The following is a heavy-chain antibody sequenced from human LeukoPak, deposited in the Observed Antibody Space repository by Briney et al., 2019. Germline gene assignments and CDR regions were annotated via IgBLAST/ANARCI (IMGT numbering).Heavy chain of an antibody. V-gene: IGHV3-23*01. D-gene: IGHD4-17*01. CDR3: AKAGVPTTVTTPIDY. CDR1: GFTFSSYA. Sequence: GGSLRLPCAASGFTFSSYAMSWVRQAPGKGLEWVSAISGSGGSTYYADSVKGRFTISRDNSKNTLYLQMNSLRAEDTAVYYCAKAGVPTTVTTPIDYWGQGTLVTVSS. CDR2: ISGSGGST. J-gene: IGHJ4*02.